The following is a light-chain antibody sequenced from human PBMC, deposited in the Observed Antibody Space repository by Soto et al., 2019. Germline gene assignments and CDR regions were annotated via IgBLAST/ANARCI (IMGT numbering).Light chain of an antibody. CDR1: QSVLYSSNNKNY. V-gene: IGKV4-1*01. J-gene: IGKJ2*01. CDR2: WAS. CDR3: QQYESTPPT. Sequence: DIVMTQSPDSLAVSLGERATINCKSSQSVLYSSNNKNYLAWYQQRPGQPPKLLIYWASTRESGVPDRFRGSGSGTDFTLTITSLQAEDVAVYYCQQYESTPPTFGQGTKLEI.